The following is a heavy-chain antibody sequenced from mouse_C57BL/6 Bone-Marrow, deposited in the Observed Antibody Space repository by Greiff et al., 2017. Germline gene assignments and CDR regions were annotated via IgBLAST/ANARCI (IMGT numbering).Heavy chain of an antibody. CDR2: ISAGGSYT. J-gene: IGHJ4*01. V-gene: IGHV5-4*01. D-gene: IGHD1-1*01. CDR3: AREGITTVGAR. CDR1: GFPFSSYA. Sequence: EVTLQESGGGLVKPGGSLKLSCAASGFPFSSYAMSWVRQTPEKRLEWVATISAGGSYTYYPDNVKGRFTISIDNAKNNLYLQMSHLKSEDTAMYYCAREGITTVGARWGQGTSVTVSS.